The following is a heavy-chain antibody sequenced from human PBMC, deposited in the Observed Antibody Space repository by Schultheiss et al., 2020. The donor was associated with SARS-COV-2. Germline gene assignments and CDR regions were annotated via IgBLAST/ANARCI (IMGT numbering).Heavy chain of an antibody. CDR1: GGSFSGYY. V-gene: IGHV4-34*01. Sequence: SETLSLTCAVYGGSFSGYYWSWIRQPPGKGLEWIGEINHSGSTNYNPSLKSRVTISVDTSKNQFSLKLSSVTAADTAVYYCARPVTTFPSDAFDIWGQGTMVTVSS. CDR3: ARPVTTFPSDAFDI. J-gene: IGHJ3*02. CDR2: INHSGST. D-gene: IGHD4-17*01.